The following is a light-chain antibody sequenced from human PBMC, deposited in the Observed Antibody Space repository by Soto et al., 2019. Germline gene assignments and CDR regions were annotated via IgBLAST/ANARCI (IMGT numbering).Light chain of an antibody. CDR1: QSVSSN. J-gene: IGKJ1*01. CDR2: HAS. V-gene: IGKV3-15*01. CDR3: PHYKNYAPPR. Sequence: LRAQSADTLSVSPGDRAALSCRASQSVSSNLAWYHQKPGQATRLLIYHASHRASAVPARLTASGSGTEQTPPTTRALRDHFTSQHSPHYKNYAPPRFGQGPRWIS.